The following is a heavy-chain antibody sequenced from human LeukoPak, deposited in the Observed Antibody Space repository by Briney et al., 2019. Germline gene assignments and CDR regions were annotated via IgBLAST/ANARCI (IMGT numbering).Heavy chain of an antibody. Sequence: GGSLRLSCAASGFTFDNYGMHWVRQAPGKGLEWVAIISYDGSDKYYADSVKGRFTISRDNSKNTLYLQMNSLRAEDTAVYYCARVGALSSSWLLYWGQGTLVTVSS. D-gene: IGHD6-13*01. CDR1: GFTFDNYG. CDR3: ARVGALSSSWLLY. V-gene: IGHV3-30*03. J-gene: IGHJ4*02. CDR2: ISYDGSDK.